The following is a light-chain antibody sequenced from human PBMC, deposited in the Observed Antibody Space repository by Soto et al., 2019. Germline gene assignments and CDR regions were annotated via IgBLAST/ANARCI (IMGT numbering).Light chain of an antibody. CDR1: QSISSW. J-gene: IGKJ1*01. CDR2: DAS. CDR3: QQYDNLPPTWT. V-gene: IGKV1-33*01. Sequence: DIQMTQSPSTLSASVGDRVTITCRASQSISSWLAWYQQKPGKAPNLLIYDASNLETGVPSRFSGGGSGTHFTFTISKLQPEDIATYYCQQYDNLPPTWTCGQGTKGDIK.